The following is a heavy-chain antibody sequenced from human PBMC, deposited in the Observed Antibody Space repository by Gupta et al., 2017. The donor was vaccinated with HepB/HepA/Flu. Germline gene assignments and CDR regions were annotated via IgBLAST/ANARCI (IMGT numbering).Heavy chain of an antibody. V-gene: IGHV4-39*01. J-gene: IGHJ6*03. CDR1: GGSISSGSYY. CDR2: IYYSGST. D-gene: IGHD6-6*01. Sequence: QLQLQESGPGLVKPSEPLSLTCTVAGGSISSGSYYWGWSRQPPGKGLEWIGSIYYSGSTYNHRSLKSRVTISVDTSKNQFSLKLSSLTAADTAVYYCARTVAARLYCYYMDVWGKGTTVTVSS. CDR3: ARTVAARLYCYYMDV.